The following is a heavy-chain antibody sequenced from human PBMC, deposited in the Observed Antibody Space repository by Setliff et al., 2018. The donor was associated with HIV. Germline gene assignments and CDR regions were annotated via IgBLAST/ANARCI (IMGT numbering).Heavy chain of an antibody. Sequence: ASVKVSCKASGYTLTSYAMNWVRQPPGQGLERMGWINTNTGNPTYAQGFTVRFVFSLDTSVSTAYLQISSLKAEDTAVYYCARGKRAMVRGVIITPAFDIWGQGTMVTVSS. CDR2: INTNTGNP. CDR3: ARGKRAMVRGVIITPAFDI. V-gene: IGHV7-4-1*02. D-gene: IGHD3-10*01. CDR1: GYTLTSYA. J-gene: IGHJ3*02.